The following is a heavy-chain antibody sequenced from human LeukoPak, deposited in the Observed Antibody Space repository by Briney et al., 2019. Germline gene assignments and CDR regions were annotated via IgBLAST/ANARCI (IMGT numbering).Heavy chain of an antibody. V-gene: IGHV3-11*03. CDR2: ISSSSSYT. Sequence: GGSLRLSCAASGFTFSDYYMSWIRRAPGKGLEWISCISSSSSYTNYADSVKGRFTISRDNAKNSLYLQMNSLSAEDTAVYYCASPAAGTNFDCWGQGTLVTVSS. J-gene: IGHJ4*02. CDR3: ASPAAGTNFDC. CDR1: GFTFSDYY. D-gene: IGHD6-13*01.